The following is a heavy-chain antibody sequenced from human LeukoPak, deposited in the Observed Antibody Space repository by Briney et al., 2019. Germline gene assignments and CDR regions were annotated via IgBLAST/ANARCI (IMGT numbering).Heavy chain of an antibody. J-gene: IGHJ4*02. D-gene: IGHD3-22*01. CDR2: IIPIFGTA. CDR1: GGTFSSYA. CDR3: AREFGGYYDSSGYHDIDY. Sequence: GASVNVSFKASGGTFSSYAISWVRQAPGHGLEWMGGIIPIFGTANYAQKFQGRVTMTRDTSTSTVYMELSSLRSEDTAVYYCAREFGGYYDSSGYHDIDYWGQGTLVTVSS. V-gene: IGHV1-69*05.